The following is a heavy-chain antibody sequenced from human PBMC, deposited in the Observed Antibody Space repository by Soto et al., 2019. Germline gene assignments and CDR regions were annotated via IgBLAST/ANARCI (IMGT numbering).Heavy chain of an antibody. CDR2: IYHSGRT. CDR1: GYSISSGYY. V-gene: IGHV4-38-2*01. CDR3: ATTSGSFPY. J-gene: IGHJ4*02. Sequence: SETLSLTCAASGYSISSGYYWGWIRQPPGKGLEWIGSIYHSGRTYYNPSLKSRLTISLDTSKNQFSLKLTSVTAADTALYFCATTSGSFPYWGQGTLVTVSS. D-gene: IGHD1-26*01.